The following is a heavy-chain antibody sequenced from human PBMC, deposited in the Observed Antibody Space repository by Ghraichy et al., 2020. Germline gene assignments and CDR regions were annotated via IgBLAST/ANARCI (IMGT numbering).Heavy chain of an antibody. J-gene: IGHJ3*02. Sequence: ETLSLTCAASGFTFSSYNMAWVRQAPGKGLEWVSYISTSSSSMYYADSMKGRFTISRDNAKNSLYMQVISLRDEDTAVYYCARVLITAGGSYVAFDIWGQGTMVTVSS. CDR1: GFTFSSYN. CDR3: ARVLITAGGSYVAFDI. V-gene: IGHV3-48*02. CDR2: ISTSSSSM. D-gene: IGHD6-13*01.